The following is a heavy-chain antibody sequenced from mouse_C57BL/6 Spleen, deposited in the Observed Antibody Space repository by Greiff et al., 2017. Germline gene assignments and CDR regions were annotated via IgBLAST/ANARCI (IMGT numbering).Heavy chain of an antibody. D-gene: IGHD2-3*01. V-gene: IGHV5-17*01. CDR1: GFTFSDYG. CDR3: ARQKIYDGYYVGAMDY. Sequence: EVQLVESGGGLVKPGGSLKLSCAASGFTFSDYGMHWVRQAPEKGLEWVAYISSGSSTIYYADTVKGRFTISSDNAKNTLFLQMTSLRSEDTAMYYCARQKIYDGYYVGAMDYWGQGTSVTVSS. CDR2: ISSGSSTI. J-gene: IGHJ4*01.